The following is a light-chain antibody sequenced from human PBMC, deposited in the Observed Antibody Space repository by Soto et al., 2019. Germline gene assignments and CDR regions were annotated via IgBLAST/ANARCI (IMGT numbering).Light chain of an antibody. Sequence: DIQMTHSPSTLSASLGDRVTITCRASQSISSWLAWYQQKPGKAPKLLIYDASSLESGVPSRFSGSGSGTEFTLTISSLQPDDFATYYCQQYNSYSPLTFGGGTKVDI. J-gene: IGKJ4*01. CDR1: QSISSW. V-gene: IGKV1-5*01. CDR3: QQYNSYSPLT. CDR2: DAS.